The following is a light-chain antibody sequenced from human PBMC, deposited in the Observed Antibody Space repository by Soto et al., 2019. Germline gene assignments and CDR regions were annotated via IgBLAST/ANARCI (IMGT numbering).Light chain of an antibody. CDR2: GAS. Sequence: EIVLTQSPGTLSLSPVERATLSCRASQSVSSSYLAWYQQKPGQAPRLLIYGASSRATGIPDRFSGSGSGTDFTLTISRLEPEDFAVYYCQHYGSSWTLGQGTKVDIK. CDR1: QSVSSSY. CDR3: QHYGSSWT. V-gene: IGKV3-20*01. J-gene: IGKJ1*01.